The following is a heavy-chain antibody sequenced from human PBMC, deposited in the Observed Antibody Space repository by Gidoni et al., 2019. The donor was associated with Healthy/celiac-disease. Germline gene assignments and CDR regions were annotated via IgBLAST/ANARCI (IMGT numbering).Heavy chain of an antibody. CDR3: ARSQFSRFDY. J-gene: IGHJ4*02. CDR2: IYYSGST. V-gene: IGHV4-31*03. D-gene: IGHD3-3*01. Sequence: QVQLQESGPGLVKPSQTLSLTCTVSGVSISSGNYYGIWIRQHQGKGREWIGYIYYSGSTSYNPSRKSRLTISVDTSKNHFSLKLSSLTAADTAVYYCARSQFSRFDYWGQGTLVTVSA. CDR1: GVSISSGNYY.